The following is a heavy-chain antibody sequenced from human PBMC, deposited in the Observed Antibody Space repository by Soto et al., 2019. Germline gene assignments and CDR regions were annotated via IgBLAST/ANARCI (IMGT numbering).Heavy chain of an antibody. D-gene: IGHD6-6*01. CDR2: IAHDGHT. CDR1: SGSITTSVL. CDR3: ERRSIAARTHIFDF. Sequence: SETLSLTGDVGSGSITTSVLCAWVRKFPGKGLEWIGEIAHDGHTNYTPSLSGRVTMSVDLSNSQFSLNVASVTASDTAIYYCERRSIAARTHIFDFWGQGALVTVYS. V-gene: IGHV4-4*02. J-gene: IGHJ4*02.